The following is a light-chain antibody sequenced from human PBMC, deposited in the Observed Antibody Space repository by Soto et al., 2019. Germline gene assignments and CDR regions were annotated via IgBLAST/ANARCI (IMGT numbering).Light chain of an antibody. CDR1: QSVSSY. V-gene: IGKV3-11*01. Sequence: EIVLTHSPATLSLSPGERATLSCRASQSVSSYLAWYQHKPGQAPRLLIYDASNRATGIPARFSGSGSGTDFTLTISSLEPEDFAVYYCQQRRNWPRTFGQGTKV. CDR2: DAS. J-gene: IGKJ1*01. CDR3: QQRRNWPRT.